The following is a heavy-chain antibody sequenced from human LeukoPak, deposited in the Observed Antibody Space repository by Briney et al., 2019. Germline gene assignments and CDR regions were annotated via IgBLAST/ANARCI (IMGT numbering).Heavy chain of an antibody. Sequence: PSETLSLTCTVSGGSISSYYWSWIRQPPGKGLEWIGYIYYSGSTNYNPSLKSRVIISVDTSKNQFSLKLSSVTAADTAVYYCARHTGYLDYWGQGTLVTVSS. D-gene: IGHD1-14*01. CDR1: GGSISSYY. J-gene: IGHJ4*02. CDR3: ARHTGYLDY. CDR2: IYYSGST. V-gene: IGHV4-59*08.